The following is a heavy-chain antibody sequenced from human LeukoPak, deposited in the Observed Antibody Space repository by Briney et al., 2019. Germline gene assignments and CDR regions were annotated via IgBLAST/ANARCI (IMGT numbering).Heavy chain of an antibody. J-gene: IGHJ5*02. D-gene: IGHD1-1*01. CDR1: GGSMSSYY. Sequence: SETLSLTCTVSGGSMSSYYWSWIRQPPGKGLEWIGYINYSENMDRDNTNYSPSLKSRVNMSLGMSKNHCFLNLTSVTAADSAVYYCARGRAGIDRWGRGTLVIVS. V-gene: IGHV4-59*01. CDR3: ARGRAGIDR. CDR2: INYSENMDRDNT.